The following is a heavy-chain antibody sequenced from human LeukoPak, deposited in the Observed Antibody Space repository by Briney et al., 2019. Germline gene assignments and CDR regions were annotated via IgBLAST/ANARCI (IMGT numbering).Heavy chain of an antibody. CDR2: ISSSSSYI. D-gene: IGHD3-22*01. CDR1: GFTFSSYG. Sequence: PGGSLRLSCAASGFTFSSYGMNWVRQAPGKGLEWVSSISSSSSYIYYADSVKGRFTISRDNAKNSLYLQMNSLRAEDTAVYYCASFYYYDSSGYYPVDYWGQGTLVTVSS. CDR3: ASFYYYDSSGYYPVDY. V-gene: IGHV3-21*01. J-gene: IGHJ4*02.